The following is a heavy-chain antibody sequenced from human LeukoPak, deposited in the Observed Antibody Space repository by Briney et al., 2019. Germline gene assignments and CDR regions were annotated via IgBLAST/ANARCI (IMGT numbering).Heavy chain of an antibody. J-gene: IGHJ6*02. CDR1: GGSISIGDYY. CDR2: IYYSGST. Sequence: SQTLSLTCTVSGGSISIGDYYWSRIRQPPGKGLEWIGYIYYSGSTYYNPSLKGRVTISVDTSKNQFSLKLSSVTAADTAVYYCARDRELTYYYDSSGYSNYYYGMDVWGQGTTVTVSS. V-gene: IGHV4-30-4*01. D-gene: IGHD3-22*01. CDR3: ARDRELTYYYDSSGYSNYYYGMDV.